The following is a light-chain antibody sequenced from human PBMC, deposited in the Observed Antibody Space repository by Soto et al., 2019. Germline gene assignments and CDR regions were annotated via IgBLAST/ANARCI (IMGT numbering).Light chain of an antibody. J-gene: IGKJ1*01. V-gene: IGKV1-5*01. Sequence: IKMYQSPSTLSASVGDRVTITCRASQNINTDLAWYQQKPGKVPNLLIYHASSLVTGVPSRFSGSGSGTEFTLTISSLQPDDFAAYYCQQYSTLWTFGQGTNVDVK. CDR3: QQYSTLWT. CDR2: HAS. CDR1: QNINTD.